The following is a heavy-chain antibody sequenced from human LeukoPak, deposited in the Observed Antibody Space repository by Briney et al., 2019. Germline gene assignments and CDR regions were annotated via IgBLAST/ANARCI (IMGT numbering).Heavy chain of an antibody. J-gene: IGHJ4*02. CDR3: AREFVEPYYDFWSGYSH. CDR2: IIPIFGTA. V-gene: IGHV1-69*13. Sequence: ASVKVSCKASGGTFSSYAISWVRQAPGQGLEWMGGIIPIFGTANYAQKFQGRVTITADESTSTAYMELSSLRSEDTAVYYCAREFVEPYYDFWSGYSHWGQGTLVTVSS. CDR1: GGTFSSYA. D-gene: IGHD3-3*01.